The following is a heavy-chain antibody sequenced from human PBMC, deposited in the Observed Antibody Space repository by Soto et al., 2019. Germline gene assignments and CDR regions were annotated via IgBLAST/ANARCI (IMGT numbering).Heavy chain of an antibody. D-gene: IGHD2-15*01. CDR2: INPNSGGT. J-gene: IGHJ3*02. Sequence: QVQLVQSGAEVKKPGASVKVSCKASGYTFTGYYMHWVRQAPGQGLEWMGWINPNSGGTNYAQKFQGRVTMTRDTSISTAYMEVSRLRSDDTAVYYCARGIGYCSGGSCYLDAFDIWGQGTMVTVSS. CDR1: GYTFTGYY. CDR3: ARGIGYCSGGSCYLDAFDI. V-gene: IGHV1-2*02.